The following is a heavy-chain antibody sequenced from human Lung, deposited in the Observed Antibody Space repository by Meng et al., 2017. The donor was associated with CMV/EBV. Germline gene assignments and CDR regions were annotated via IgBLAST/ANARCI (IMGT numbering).Heavy chain of an antibody. Sequence: GESLKISCAASGFTVNTNYMSWVRQAPGKGLECVSVIYSGGRTYYADPVKGRFTISRDNSKNTLYLQMNSLRAEDTAMYYCAKYPQTYPYSSSSWAQGTLVTVAS. CDR2: IYSGGRT. D-gene: IGHD6-13*01. V-gene: IGHV3-53*01. CDR1: GFTVNTNY. J-gene: IGHJ4*02. CDR3: AKYPQTYPYSSSS.